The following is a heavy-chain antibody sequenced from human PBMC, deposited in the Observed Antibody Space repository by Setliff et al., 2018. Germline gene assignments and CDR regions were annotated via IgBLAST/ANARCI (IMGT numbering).Heavy chain of an antibody. D-gene: IGHD5-18*01. Sequence: KTSETLSLTCSVYGESFSNNYWSWIRQTPGKGLEWIGESNHGGSTSYHPSLKSRLTMSVDTSKNQVSLKLKSATTADTAVYYCARDRTAYNYGMDVWGQGTTVTVSS. CDR1: GESFSNNY. CDR2: SNHGGST. V-gene: IGHV4-34*01. J-gene: IGHJ6*02. CDR3: ARDRTAYNYGMDV.